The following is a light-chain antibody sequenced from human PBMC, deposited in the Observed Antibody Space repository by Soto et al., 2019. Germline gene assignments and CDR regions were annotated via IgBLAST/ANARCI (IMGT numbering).Light chain of an antibody. CDR1: SSNIGAGYD. J-gene: IGLJ2*01. Sequence: QSVLTQPPSVSGAPGQRVTISCTGSSSNIGAGYDVHWYQQLPGTAPKLLIYGNSNRPSGVPDRFSGSKSGTSASLAITGLQAEDEADYYCQSYDSSHVVFGGGTKVTV. CDR2: GNS. CDR3: QSYDSSHVV. V-gene: IGLV1-40*01.